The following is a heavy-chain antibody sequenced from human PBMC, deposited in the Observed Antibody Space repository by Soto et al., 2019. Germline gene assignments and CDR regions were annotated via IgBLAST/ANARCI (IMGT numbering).Heavy chain of an antibody. V-gene: IGHV3-7*04. Sequence: EVRLVESGGGLVQPGGSLRLSCVVSDLTFSRYWMSWVRQAPGKGLEWVANIKQDESEKYYVDSVKGRFTVSRDNAKNSLYLQMDSLRAEDTAVYYCARGYYYDSGGYYCDYWGQGTLVTVSS. CDR3: ARGYYYDSGGYYCDY. D-gene: IGHD3-22*01. CDR1: DLTFSRYW. J-gene: IGHJ4*02. CDR2: IKQDESEK.